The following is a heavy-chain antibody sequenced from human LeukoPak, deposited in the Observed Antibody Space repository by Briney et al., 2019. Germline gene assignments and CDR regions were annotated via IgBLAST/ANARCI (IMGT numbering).Heavy chain of an antibody. CDR2: TSSSDAGT. CDR1: GFTLSSYA. Sequence: GGSLRLSCAASGFTLSSYAMSWVRQAPGKGLEWVSATSSSDAGTYYAESVRGRFTISRDNSKNTLFLQMNSLRAEDTAVYYCAKSPYSSGWLHYYWGQGTLVTVSS. V-gene: IGHV3-23*01. D-gene: IGHD6-19*01. CDR3: AKSPYSSGWLHYY. J-gene: IGHJ4*02.